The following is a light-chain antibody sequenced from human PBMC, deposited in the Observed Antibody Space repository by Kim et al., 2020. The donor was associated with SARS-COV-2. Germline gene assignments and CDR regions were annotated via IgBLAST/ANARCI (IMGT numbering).Light chain of an antibody. CDR3: LLYMGGGISV. CDR1: SGSVSTNHY. V-gene: IGLV8-61*01. J-gene: IGLJ3*02. CDR2: YTN. Sequence: QTVVTQDPSFSVSPGGTVTITCGLSSGSVSTNHYPSWYQQTPGQPPRTLIYYTNTRSSGVPDRFSGSILGNKAALTITGAQADDESDYYCLLYMGGGISVCGGGTKVTVL.